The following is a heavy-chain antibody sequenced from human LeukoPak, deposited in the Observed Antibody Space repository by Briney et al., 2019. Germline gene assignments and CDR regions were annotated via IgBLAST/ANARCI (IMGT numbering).Heavy chain of an antibody. CDR3: ARGFDYGDYQYYYYGMDV. CDR1: GVSFSGYY. D-gene: IGHD4-17*01. J-gene: IGHJ6*01. V-gene: IGHV4-34*01. Sequence: PSETLSLTCAVYGVSFSGYYWSWVRQPPGKGLEWIGEINHSGSTNYNPSLKSRVTISVDTSKNQFSLKLSSVAAADTAVYYCARGFDYGDYQYYYYGMDVWGQGTTVTVSS. CDR2: INHSGST.